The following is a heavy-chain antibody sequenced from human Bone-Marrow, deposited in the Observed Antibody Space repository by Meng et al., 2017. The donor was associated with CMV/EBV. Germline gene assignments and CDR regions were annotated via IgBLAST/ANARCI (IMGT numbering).Heavy chain of an antibody. Sequence: GESLKISCAASGFTVSSNYMSWVRQAPGKGLEWVSVIYSGGSTYYADSVKGRFTISRDNSKNTLYLQMNSLRAEDTAVYYCARTDGWGSGWPQNYHYYGMDFWGQGTTVTVSS. CDR2: IYSGGST. V-gene: IGHV3-53*01. CDR1: GFTVSSNY. J-gene: IGHJ6*02. CDR3: ARTDGWGSGWPQNYHYYGMDF. D-gene: IGHD6-19*01.